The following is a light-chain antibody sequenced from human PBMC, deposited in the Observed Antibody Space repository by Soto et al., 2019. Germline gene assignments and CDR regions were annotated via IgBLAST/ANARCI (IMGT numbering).Light chain of an antibody. CDR3: QQYDKWFSIT. V-gene: IGKV3-15*01. J-gene: IGKJ5*01. Sequence: EIVLTQSAGTLSLSPGERATLSCRASQSVGRRLVWYQQKAGQAPRPLIFDASTRATGIPARFSGSGSGTEFTLTISRLEPEDFAVYYCQQYDKWFSITFGQRTRLEI. CDR1: QSVGRR. CDR2: DAS.